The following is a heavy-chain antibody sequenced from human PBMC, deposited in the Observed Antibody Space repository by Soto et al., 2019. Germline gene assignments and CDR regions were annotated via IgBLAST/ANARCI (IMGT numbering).Heavy chain of an antibody. D-gene: IGHD2-15*01. Sequence: GGSLRLSCEVSGITFSSFWVTWVRQPPGTGLEWVANINPDGSEEYYVDSVKGRFTISRDNAKNSLYLQMDNLRAEDTAVYYWARPYCFGGPRKSPPDYWGQGTLVTVSS. V-gene: IGHV3-7*01. CDR2: INPDGSEE. J-gene: IGHJ4*02. CDR1: GITFSSFW. CDR3: ARPYCFGGPRKSPPDY.